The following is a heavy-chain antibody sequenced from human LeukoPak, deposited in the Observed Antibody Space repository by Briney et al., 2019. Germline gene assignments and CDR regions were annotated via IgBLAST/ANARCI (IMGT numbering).Heavy chain of an antibody. Sequence: GGSLRLSCAASGFTFSSYGMHWVRQAPGKGPEWVAVISYDGSNKYYADSVKGRFTISRDNSKNTLYLQMNSLRAEDTAVYYCAKVAYYYDSSGYYYDYWGQGTLVTVSS. CDR3: AKVAYYYDSSGYYYDY. D-gene: IGHD3-22*01. CDR2: ISYDGSNK. J-gene: IGHJ4*02. CDR1: GFTFSSYG. V-gene: IGHV3-30*18.